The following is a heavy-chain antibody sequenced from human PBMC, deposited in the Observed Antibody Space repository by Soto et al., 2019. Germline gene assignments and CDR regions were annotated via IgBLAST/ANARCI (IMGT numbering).Heavy chain of an antibody. CDR1: GGSISSGDYY. V-gene: IGHV4-30-4*01. CDR2: IYYSGST. D-gene: IGHD3-22*01. CDR3: ASQTYYYDSSGPQGGWFDP. J-gene: IGHJ5*02. Sequence: ASETLSLTCTVSGGSISSGDYYWSWIRQPPGKGLEWIGYIYYSGSTYYNPSLKSRVTISVDTSKNQFSLRLSSVTAADTAVYYCASQTYYYDSSGPQGGWFDPWGQGTLVTVSS.